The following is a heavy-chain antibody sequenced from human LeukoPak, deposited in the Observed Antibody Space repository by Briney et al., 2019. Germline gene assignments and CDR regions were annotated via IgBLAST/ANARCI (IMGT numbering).Heavy chain of an antibody. CDR1: GFTFSNYG. CDR2: IWYDGSKK. V-gene: IGHV3-33*01. CDR3: GRDRGSFTSGTSYCDY. D-gene: IGHD3-10*01. J-gene: IGHJ4*02. Sequence: GGSLRLSYAPSGFTFSNYGIHWVRQAPGKGLEWVAVIWYDGSKKYYADSVKGRFTISRDNSKNTLYLQTNSLTAEDTAVYFCGRDRGSFTSGTSYCDYWGQGTLVTVSS.